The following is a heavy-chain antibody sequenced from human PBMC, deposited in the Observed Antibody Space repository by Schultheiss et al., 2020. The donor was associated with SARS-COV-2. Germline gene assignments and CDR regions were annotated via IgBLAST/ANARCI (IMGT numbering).Heavy chain of an antibody. J-gene: IGHJ4*02. CDR2: ISGSGGST. CDR1: GFTFSSYS. Sequence: GGSLRLSCAASGFTFSSYSMNWVRQAPGKGLEWVSAISGSGGSTYYADSVKGRFTISRDNAKNSLYLQMNSLRAEDTAVYYCARYGSQGDILTGQDYWGQGTLVTVSS. D-gene: IGHD3-9*01. V-gene: IGHV3-48*01. CDR3: ARYGSQGDILTGQDY.